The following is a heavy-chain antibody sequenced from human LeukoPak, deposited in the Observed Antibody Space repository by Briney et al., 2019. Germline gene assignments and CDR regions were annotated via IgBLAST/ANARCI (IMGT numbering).Heavy chain of an antibody. V-gene: IGHV3-21*01. Sequence: GGSLRLSCAASGFTFSSYAMSWVRQAPGKGLEWVSSISSSSSYIYYADSVKGRFTISRDNAKNSLYLQMNSLRAEDTAVYYCARVGAAAVSALDYWGQGTLVTVSS. CDR3: ARVGAAAVSALDY. D-gene: IGHD6-13*01. J-gene: IGHJ4*02. CDR1: GFTFSSYA. CDR2: ISSSSSYI.